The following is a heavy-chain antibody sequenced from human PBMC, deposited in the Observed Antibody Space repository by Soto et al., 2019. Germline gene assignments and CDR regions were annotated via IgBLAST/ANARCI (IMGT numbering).Heavy chain of an antibody. V-gene: IGHV3-15*05. CDR2: SKSQTDGTTN. J-gene: IGHJ5*02. CDR1: GFTFSNGW. D-gene: IGHD1-26*01. CDR3: TTIIPEAKWELGP. Sequence: GGSLRLSCAASGFTFSNGWLSWVRQAPGKGVEGVGGSKSQTDGTTNDYARPVKGRFTISRDDSQKTLFVQMNSPKTEDTAVYSCTTIIPEAKWELGPWGHGTLVTVSS.